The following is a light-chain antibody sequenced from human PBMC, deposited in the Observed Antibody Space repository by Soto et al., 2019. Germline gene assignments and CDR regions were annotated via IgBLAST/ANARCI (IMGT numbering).Light chain of an antibody. CDR3: QQYNSYSIT. V-gene: IGKV1-5*01. Sequence: DIQMTQSPPALSASVGDRVTITCRASQNIDTYLNWYHQKPGKAPELLIHDASSLQSGVPSRFSGSGSGTEFTLTISSLQPDDFATYYCQQYNSYSITFGQGTRLEIK. J-gene: IGKJ5*01. CDR1: QNIDTY. CDR2: DAS.